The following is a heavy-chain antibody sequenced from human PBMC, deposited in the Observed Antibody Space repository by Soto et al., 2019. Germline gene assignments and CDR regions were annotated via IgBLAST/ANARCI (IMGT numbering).Heavy chain of an antibody. CDR2: INPGGGGT. V-gene: IGHV1-46*01. J-gene: IGHJ4*02. D-gene: IGHD5-18*01. CDR1: GYTFISFY. Sequence: QVQLVQSGAEVKKPGASVKVSCKASGYTFISFYMHWVRQAPGQGLEWMGMINPGGGGTSYAQKFQDGLAMTRETSTSTVYMEVSSLRSEDTAMYFCARDVVRYGYGGFDCWGQGALVTVSS. CDR3: ARDVVRYGYGGFDC.